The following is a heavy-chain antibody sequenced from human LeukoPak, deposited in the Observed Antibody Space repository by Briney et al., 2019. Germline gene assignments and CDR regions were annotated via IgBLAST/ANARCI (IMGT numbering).Heavy chain of an antibody. CDR3: ARGEYQLLHIDY. CDR2: IWYDGSNK. Sequence: GSLRLSCAASGFTFSSYGMHWVRQAPGKGLEWVAVIWYDGSNKYYADSVKGRFTISRDNSKNTLYLQMNSLRAEDTAVYYCARGEYQLLHIDYWGQGTLVTVSS. CDR1: GFTFSSYG. D-gene: IGHD2-2*01. J-gene: IGHJ4*02. V-gene: IGHV3-33*01.